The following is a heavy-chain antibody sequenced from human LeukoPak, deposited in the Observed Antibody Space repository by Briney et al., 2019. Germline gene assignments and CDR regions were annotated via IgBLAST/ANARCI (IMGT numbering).Heavy chain of an antibody. CDR1: GFTFSSYA. CDR3: AKDMDIVVVPAAYDY. CDR2: ISGSGGST. J-gene: IGHJ4*02. V-gene: IGHV3-23*01. D-gene: IGHD2-2*03. Sequence: GGSLRPSCAASGFTFSSYAMSWVRQAPGKGLEWVSAISGSGGSTYYADSVKGRFTISRDNSKNTLYLQMDSLRAEDTAVYYCAKDMDIVVVPAAYDYWGQGTLVTVSS.